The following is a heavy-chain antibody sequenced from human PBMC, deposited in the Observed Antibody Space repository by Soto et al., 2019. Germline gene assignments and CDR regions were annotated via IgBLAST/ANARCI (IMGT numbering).Heavy chain of an antibody. D-gene: IGHD3-16*01. CDR1: VGSMSSHY. J-gene: IGHJ4*02. CDR2: ISYSGST. CDR3: ARADPDASVGY. V-gene: IGHV4-59*11. Sequence: KPSETLSLTCTVSVGSMSSHYWSWLLQPPGKGLEWIGYISYSGSTYYNPSLKSRVTISADTSRNQFSLKLSSVIAADTAVYYCARADPDASVGYWGQGTLVTVSS.